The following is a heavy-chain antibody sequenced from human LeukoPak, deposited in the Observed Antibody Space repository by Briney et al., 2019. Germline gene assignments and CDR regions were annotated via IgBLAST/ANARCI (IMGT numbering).Heavy chain of an antibody. CDR3: SAGPHFDY. CDR2: IKADGSEN. V-gene: IGHV3-7*01. CDR1: GFTFSSYW. J-gene: IGHJ4*02. D-gene: IGHD1-14*01. Sequence: GGSLRLSCGASGFTFSSYWMSWVRQAPGKGLEWVANIKADGSENHYVGSVKGRFTISRDNTKNSLYLQMNSLRDEDTAVYYCSAGPHFDYWGQGTLVTVSS.